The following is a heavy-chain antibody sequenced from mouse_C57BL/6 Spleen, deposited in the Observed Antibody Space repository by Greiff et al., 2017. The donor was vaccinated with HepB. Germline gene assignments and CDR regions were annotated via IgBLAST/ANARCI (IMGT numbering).Heavy chain of an antibody. V-gene: IGHV1-82*01. CDR3: ARESYSSSAAWFAY. CDR2: IYPGDGDT. D-gene: IGHD1-1*01. CDR1: GYAFSSSW. Sequence: QVQLKQSGPELVKPGASVKISCKASGYAFSSSWMNWVKQRPGKGLEWIGRIYPGDGDTNYNGKFKGKATLTADKSSSTAYMQLSSLTSEDSAVYFCARESYSSSAAWFAYWGQGTLVTVSA. J-gene: IGHJ3*01.